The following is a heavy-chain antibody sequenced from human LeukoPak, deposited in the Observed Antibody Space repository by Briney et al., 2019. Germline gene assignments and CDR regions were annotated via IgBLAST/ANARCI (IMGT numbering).Heavy chain of an antibody. D-gene: IGHD3-22*01. V-gene: IGHV1-2*02. J-gene: IGHJ3*02. CDR2: IGHSSGDT. CDR3: ARDQGSITMIVVGGDAFDI. CDR1: GYTFTDYY. Sequence: GASVKVSCKASGYTFTDYYIHWVRQAPGQGLEWMGWIGHSSGDTKFAQKFQGRVTMTRDMSTSTVYMELSSLRSEDTAVYYCARDQGSITMIVVGGDAFDIWGQGTMVTVSS.